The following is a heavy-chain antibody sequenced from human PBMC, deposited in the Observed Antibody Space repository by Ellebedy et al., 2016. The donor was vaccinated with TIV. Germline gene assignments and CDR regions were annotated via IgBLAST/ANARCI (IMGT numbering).Heavy chain of an antibody. Sequence: GESLKISCAASGFTFSSFWMHWVRQAPGKGLVWVSRINTDWSSTSYADSVTGRFTISRDNAKNTLYLQMNSLTVEDTAVYYCARDVLYGEIWPWGQGTLVTVSS. CDR1: GFTFSSFW. CDR3: ARDVLYGEIWP. V-gene: IGHV3-74*01. D-gene: IGHD3-10*01. J-gene: IGHJ5*02. CDR2: INTDWSST.